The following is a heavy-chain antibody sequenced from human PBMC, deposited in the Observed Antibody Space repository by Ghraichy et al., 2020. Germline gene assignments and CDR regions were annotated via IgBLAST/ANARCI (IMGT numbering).Heavy chain of an antibody. CDR2: IYTSGST. D-gene: IGHD4-11*01. CDR1: GGSISSYY. CDR3: ARGPGDYSAFYYYYGMDV. V-gene: IGHV4-4*07. J-gene: IGHJ6*02. Sequence: SETLSLTCTVSGGSISSYYWSWIRQPAGKGLEWIGRIYTSGSTNYNPSLKSRVTMSVDTSKNQFSLKLSSVTAADTAVYYCARGPGDYSAFYYYYGMDVWGQGTTVTVSS.